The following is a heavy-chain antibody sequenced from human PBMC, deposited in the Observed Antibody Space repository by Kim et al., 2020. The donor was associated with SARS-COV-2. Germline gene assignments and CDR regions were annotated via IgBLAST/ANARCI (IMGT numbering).Heavy chain of an antibody. CDR2: ITSSGSSI. J-gene: IGHJ4*02. D-gene: IGHD4-17*01. Sequence: GGSLRLSCAASGFTFISYSMNWVRQAPGKGLEWVASITSSGSSIDYADSVKGRFTISRDNAKNSLYLQMNSLRAEDTAVYYCARDNYGDYFFDYWGQGTLVTVSS. V-gene: IGHV3-21*01. CDR1: GFTFISYS. CDR3: ARDNYGDYFFDY.